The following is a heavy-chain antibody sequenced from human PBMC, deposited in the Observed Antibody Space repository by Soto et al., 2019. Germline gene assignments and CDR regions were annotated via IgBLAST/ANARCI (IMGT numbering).Heavy chain of an antibody. J-gene: IGHJ6*03. CDR3: ARESGGATATLDYYYFYMDV. V-gene: IGHV1-2*04. CDR1: GDTFNDYY. CDR2: INPNGGVT. D-gene: IGHD5-12*01. Sequence: QVQLVQSGAEVKRPGASVTVSCRSSGDTFNDYYIHWVRQAPGQGLEWMGWINPNGGVTKYAQKFQCWVSMTRYTSIRTVYMQLSRLRSDDTAVYYCARESGGATATLDYYYFYMDVWGTGTTVTVSS.